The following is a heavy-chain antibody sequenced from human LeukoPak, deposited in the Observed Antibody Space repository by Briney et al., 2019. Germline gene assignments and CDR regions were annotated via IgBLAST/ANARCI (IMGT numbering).Heavy chain of an antibody. CDR3: AKNLSASPTAGSPFDY. Sequence: GGSLRLSCAASGFTFSSYSMNWVRQAPGKGLEWVSSISGSNSYIFYADSVKGRFTISRDNSKNTLYLQMTRLRAEDSAIYYCAKNLSASPTAGSPFDYWGQGTLVTVSS. D-gene: IGHD6-13*01. CDR1: GFTFSSYS. J-gene: IGHJ4*02. V-gene: IGHV3-21*04. CDR2: ISGSNSYI.